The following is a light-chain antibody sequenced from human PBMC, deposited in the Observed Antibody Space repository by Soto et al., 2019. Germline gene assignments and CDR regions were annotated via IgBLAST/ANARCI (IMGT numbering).Light chain of an antibody. CDR3: QQHFNVPIT. CDR2: GAS. CDR1: QSISSF. J-gene: IGKJ5*01. V-gene: IGKV3-11*01. Sequence: EIVLKHSPATLSLSPGERATLSCRASQSISSFLAWYQQKPGQAPRLLIYGASNRATGIPARFSGSGSGTDFTLTISSLEPEDFAVYYCQQHFNVPITFGQVTRLEIK.